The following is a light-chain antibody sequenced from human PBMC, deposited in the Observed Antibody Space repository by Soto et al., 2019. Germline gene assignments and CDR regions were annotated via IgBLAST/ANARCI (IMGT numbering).Light chain of an antibody. J-gene: IGKJ2*01. CDR2: GAS. CDR3: QQYNNRPPDT. CDR1: QSISSSY. Sequence: EIVLTQSPGTLSLSPGERATLSCRASQSISSSYLAWYQQKPGQAPRLVMYGASSRATGIPDRFSGFGSGTEFSLTISSLQSEDFAVYYCQQYNNRPPDTFGQGTKLEIK. V-gene: IGKV3D-15*01.